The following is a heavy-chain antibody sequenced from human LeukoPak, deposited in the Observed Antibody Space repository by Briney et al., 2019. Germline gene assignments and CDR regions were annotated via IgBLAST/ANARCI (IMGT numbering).Heavy chain of an antibody. CDR3: ARSYYDIFNSPLGYFDY. CDR2: IYHSGST. J-gene: IGHJ4*02. D-gene: IGHD3-9*01. CDR1: GGSISSTNW. Sequence: SGTLSLTCAVSGGSISSTNWWSWVRQPPGKGLEWIGEIYHSGSTNYNPPLNSRVTISVDTSKNQFSLKLSSVTAADTAVYYCARSYYDIFNSPLGYFDYWGQGTLVTVSS. V-gene: IGHV4-4*02.